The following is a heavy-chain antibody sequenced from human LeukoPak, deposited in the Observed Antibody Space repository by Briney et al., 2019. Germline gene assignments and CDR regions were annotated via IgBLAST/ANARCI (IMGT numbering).Heavy chain of an antibody. J-gene: IGHJ4*02. CDR2: FDPEDGET. D-gene: IGHD3-22*01. V-gene: IGHV1-24*01. CDR3: ATQQTYYYDSSGNGDSGLGY. Sequence: ASVKVSCKVSGYTLSELSMHWVRQAPGKGLEWMGGFDPEDGETIYAQKSQGRVTMTGDTSTDTAYMELSSLRSEDTAVYYCATQQTYYYDSSGNGDSGLGYWGQGTLVTVSS. CDR1: GYTLSELS.